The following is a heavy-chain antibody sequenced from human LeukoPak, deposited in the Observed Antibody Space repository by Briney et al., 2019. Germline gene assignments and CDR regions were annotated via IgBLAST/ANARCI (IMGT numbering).Heavy chain of an antibody. J-gene: IGHJ2*01. D-gene: IGHD3-10*01. CDR3: ARLEPGSGRYFDL. CDR1: GVTFSDYW. CDR2: INSDGTNI. Sequence: PGESLRLSCTASGVTFSDYWMHWVRQAPGKGLMWVSRINSDGTNIAFTHSVRGRFTIYRDNAKNKLYLQMNSLRAEDTAVYYCARLEPGSGRYFDLWGRGTLVTVSS. V-gene: IGHV3-74*01.